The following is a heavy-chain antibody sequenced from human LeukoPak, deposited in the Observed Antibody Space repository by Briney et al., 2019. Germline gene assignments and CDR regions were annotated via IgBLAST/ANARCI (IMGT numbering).Heavy chain of an antibody. Sequence: GGSLRLSCAASGFTFSSYGMHWVRQAPGKGLEWVAFIRYDGSNKYYADSVKGRFTISRDNSKNTLYLQMNSLRAEDTAVYYCAKFVSGSYWEGYYYYMDVWGKGTTVTVSS. D-gene: IGHD3-10*01. CDR2: IRYDGSNK. J-gene: IGHJ6*03. CDR3: AKFVSGSYWEGYYYYMDV. CDR1: GFTFSSYG. V-gene: IGHV3-30*02.